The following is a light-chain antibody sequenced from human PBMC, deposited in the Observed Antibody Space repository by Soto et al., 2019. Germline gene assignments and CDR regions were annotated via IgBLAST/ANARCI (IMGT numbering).Light chain of an antibody. J-gene: IGKJ2*01. V-gene: IGKV3-20*01. CDR1: QSVTGDK. CDR2: GRS. Sequence: EIVLPQSPGPLSLSPGNSAALSCRASQSVTGDKVAWYQQRPGQAPRLLTYGRSTRATDIPARFRGSVSGTDYTLTISRLEPEDFALYYCQQYGNSPFTFGQGTKLEI. CDR3: QQYGNSPFT.